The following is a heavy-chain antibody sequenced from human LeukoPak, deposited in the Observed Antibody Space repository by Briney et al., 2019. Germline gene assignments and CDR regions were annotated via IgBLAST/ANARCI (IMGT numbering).Heavy chain of an antibody. V-gene: IGHV4-4*02. Sequence: SGTLSLTFAVSGGSISSSNWWRWVRQPPGRGLEWIGEINHSVSTNYNPSLKSRVTISVDTSKNKFSLKLSSVTAADTAVYYCARGRGGGWYYYYYMDVWGKGTTVTVSS. D-gene: IGHD6-19*01. CDR1: GGSISSSNW. CDR2: INHSVST. J-gene: IGHJ6*03. CDR3: ARGRGGGWYYYYYMDV.